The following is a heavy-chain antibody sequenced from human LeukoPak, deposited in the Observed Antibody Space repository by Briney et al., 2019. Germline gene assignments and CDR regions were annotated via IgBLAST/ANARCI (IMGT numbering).Heavy chain of an antibody. Sequence: GGSLRLSCAASGFTFSSYWMHWVRQAPGKGLVWVSRIYSDGSSTSYADSVKGRFTISRDNAKNTLYLQMNSLRAEDTAVYYCARYDYYDSSGYKIAEYFQHWGQGTLVTVSS. V-gene: IGHV3-74*01. CDR3: ARYDYYDSSGYKIAEYFQH. CDR2: IYSDGSST. J-gene: IGHJ1*01. D-gene: IGHD3-22*01. CDR1: GFTFSSYW.